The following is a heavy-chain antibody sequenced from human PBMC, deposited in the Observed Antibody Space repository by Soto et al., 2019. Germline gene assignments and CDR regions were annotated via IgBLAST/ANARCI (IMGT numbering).Heavy chain of an antibody. D-gene: IGHD3-22*01. V-gene: IGHV1-69*01. Sequence: QVQLVQSGAEMQQPGASVRVSCKASGGTFSKYAFSWVRQAPGQGLEWLGGTIPMFGTPNYAQKFQGRVAISADESTATVYMELSSLRSEDTAVYFCARPQRDRNYYSGMAVWGQGTTVTVSS. CDR3: ARPQRDRNYYSGMAV. CDR1: GGTFSKYA. J-gene: IGHJ6*02. CDR2: TIPMFGTP.